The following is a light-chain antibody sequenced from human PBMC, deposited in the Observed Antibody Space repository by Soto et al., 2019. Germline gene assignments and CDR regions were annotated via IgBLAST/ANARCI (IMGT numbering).Light chain of an antibody. V-gene: IGKV3D-15*01. J-gene: IGKJ4*01. Sequence: EIVMTQFPATLSVSPGERATLSCRASQSVSRNLAWYQQKPGQAPRLLIYGASTRATGIPARFSGSGSGTEFTITISSLQSEDFAVYYCQQYNNWPLLTFGGGTKV. CDR2: GAS. CDR1: QSVSRN. CDR3: QQYNNWPLLT.